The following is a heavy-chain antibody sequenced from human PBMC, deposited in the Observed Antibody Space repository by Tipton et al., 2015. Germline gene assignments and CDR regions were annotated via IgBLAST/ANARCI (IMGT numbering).Heavy chain of an antibody. V-gene: IGHV4-59*01. J-gene: IGHJ4*02. CDR1: GASISNYF. Sequence: GLVKPSETLSLTCTVSGASISNYFWSWIRQSPGKGLEWIGYIYYSGSTNYNPSLKSRVTISVDMSKNQFSLKLSSVTAADTAVYYCARGPDFVFDSWGQGALVTVSS. CDR2: IYYSGST. CDR3: ARGPDFVFDS.